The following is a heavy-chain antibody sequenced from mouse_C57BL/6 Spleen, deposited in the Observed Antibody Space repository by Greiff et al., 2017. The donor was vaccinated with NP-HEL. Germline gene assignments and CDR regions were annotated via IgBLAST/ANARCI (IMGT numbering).Heavy chain of an antibody. D-gene: IGHD2-3*01. J-gene: IGHJ3*01. CDR3: ARANYDGYYPWFAY. CDR2: ISYSGST. CDR1: GYSITSGYD. V-gene: IGHV3-1*01. Sequence: VQLQQSGPGMVKPSQSLSLTCTVTGYSITSGYDWHWIRHFPGNKLEWMGYISYSGSTKYNPYLKSRISITHDTSKNHFFLKLNSVTTEDTATYYCARANYDGYYPWFAYWGQGTLVTVSA.